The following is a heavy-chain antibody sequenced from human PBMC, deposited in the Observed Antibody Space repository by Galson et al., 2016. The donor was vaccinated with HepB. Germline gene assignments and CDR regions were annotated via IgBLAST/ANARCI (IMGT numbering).Heavy chain of an antibody. V-gene: IGHV3-23*01. J-gene: IGHJ4*02. D-gene: IGHD6-19*01. CDR1: GFTSKIFD. Sequence: SLRLSCAASGFTSKIFDMTWLRQIPGKGLEWVSDISSSGERTSSSDSVKGRFTISRDNSNNTLFLHMSSLRVEDTAVYYCAKVRINGWAYFDLWGRGIQVTVS. CDR3: AKVRINGWAYFDL. CDR2: ISSSGERT.